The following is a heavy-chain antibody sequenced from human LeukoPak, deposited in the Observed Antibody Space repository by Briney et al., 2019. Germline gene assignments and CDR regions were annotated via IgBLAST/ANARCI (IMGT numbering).Heavy chain of an antibody. CDR1: GGTFSSYA. D-gene: IGHD3-3*01. CDR3: ARSTFGVVLNWFDP. Sequence: SVKVSCKASGGTFSSYAISWVRQAPGQGLEWMGGIIAIFGTANYAQKFQGRVTITADESTSTAYMELSSLRSEDTAVYYCARSTFGVVLNWFDPWGQGTLVTVSS. J-gene: IGHJ5*02. CDR2: IIAIFGTA. V-gene: IGHV1-69*13.